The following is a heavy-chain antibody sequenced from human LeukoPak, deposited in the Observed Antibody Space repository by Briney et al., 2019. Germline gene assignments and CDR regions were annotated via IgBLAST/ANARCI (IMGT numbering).Heavy chain of an antibody. Sequence: SETLSLTCTVSGGSISSSSYYWGWIRQPPGKGLEWIGSIYYSGSTNYNPSLKSRVTISVDTSKNQFSLKLSSVTAADTAVYYCARSGYSSGWYPHYWGQGTLVTVSS. J-gene: IGHJ4*02. V-gene: IGHV4-39*07. CDR3: ARSGYSSGWYPHY. CDR2: IYYSGST. D-gene: IGHD6-19*01. CDR1: GGSISSSSYY.